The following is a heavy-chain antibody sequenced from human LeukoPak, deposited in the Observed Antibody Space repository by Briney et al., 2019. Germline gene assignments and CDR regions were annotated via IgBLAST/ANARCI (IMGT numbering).Heavy chain of an antibody. V-gene: IGHV1-18*01. J-gene: IGHJ3*02. CDR1: GYTFSRYG. CDR2: ISAYNGNT. Sequence: GASVKVSCKASGYTFSRYGINWVRQAPGQGLEWMGWISAYNGNTNYAQKLQGRVTMTTDTSTSTAYMELRSLRSDDTAVYYCAREAAAFGAFDIWGQGTMVTVSS. CDR3: AREAAAFGAFDI. D-gene: IGHD6-13*01.